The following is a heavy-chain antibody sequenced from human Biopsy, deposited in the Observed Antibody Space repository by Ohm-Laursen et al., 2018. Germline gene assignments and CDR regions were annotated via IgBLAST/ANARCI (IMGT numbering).Heavy chain of an antibody. D-gene: IGHD3-3*01. V-gene: IGHV4-34*01. Sequence: SETLSLTCAVYNVSFSSFYWSWIRQPPGQGLEWIGEISHTGSTKYNPSLMRRVTIPIDTSNSQFSLKLTSVTAADTAVYFCARARAYSDFWGGPKDYWGQGTLVTVSS. CDR3: ARARAYSDFWGGPKDY. CDR1: NVSFSSFY. CDR2: ISHTGST. J-gene: IGHJ4*02.